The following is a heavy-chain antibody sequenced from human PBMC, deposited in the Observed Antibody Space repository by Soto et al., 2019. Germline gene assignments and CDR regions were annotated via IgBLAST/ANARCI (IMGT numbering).Heavy chain of an antibody. V-gene: IGHV2-5*02. J-gene: IGHJ4*02. CDR1: GFSLSSTRMA. CDR3: AHIVVAGLGFYFDY. D-gene: IGHD6-19*01. Sequence: QITLKESGPTLVKPTQTLTLTCTFSGFSLSSTRMAVGWIRQPPGKALEWLALIYWDDDKRYIPFLKSRLTITKDTSKAQVVLTMSIMDPVDTAGYYCAHIVVAGLGFYFDYWGQGTLVSVSS. CDR2: IYWDDDK.